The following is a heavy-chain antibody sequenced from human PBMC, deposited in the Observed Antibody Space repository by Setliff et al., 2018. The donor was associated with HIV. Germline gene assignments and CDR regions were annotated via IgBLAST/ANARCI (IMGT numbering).Heavy chain of an antibody. V-gene: IGHV4-61*10. Sequence: SETLSLTCSVSGSSINRGTYYWTWIRQSAGKGLEWIGHIYITGDTDYNPSLKSRVTISIDKSKKQFSLKLSSVTAADTAVYYCAKGAGFYGDYTFDYWGQGHRVTVSS. J-gene: IGHJ4*02. CDR2: IYITGDT. CDR3: AKGAGFYGDYTFDY. CDR1: GSSINRGTYY. D-gene: IGHD4-17*01.